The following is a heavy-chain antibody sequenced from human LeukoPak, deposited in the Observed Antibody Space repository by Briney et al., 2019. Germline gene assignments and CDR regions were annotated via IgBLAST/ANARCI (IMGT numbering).Heavy chain of an antibody. CDR1: GFTFSSYA. V-gene: IGHV3-30*04. Sequence: PGGSLRLSCAASGFTFSSYAMNWVRQAPGKGLEWVAVISYDGSNKYYADSVKGRFTISRDNSKNTLYLQMNSLRAEDTAVYYCARDQTCSSTSCYTFPGYFQHWGQGTLVSVSS. D-gene: IGHD2-2*02. J-gene: IGHJ1*01. CDR2: ISYDGSNK. CDR3: ARDQTCSSTSCYTFPGYFQH.